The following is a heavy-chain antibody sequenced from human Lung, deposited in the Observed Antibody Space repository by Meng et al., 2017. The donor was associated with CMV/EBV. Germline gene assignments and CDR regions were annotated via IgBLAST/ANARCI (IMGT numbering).Heavy chain of an antibody. D-gene: IGHD2-2*01. CDR1: GSTFSGSA. CDR3: TSNDAPDIVVVPAAMGGP. J-gene: IGHJ5*02. Sequence: EVQLVESGGGLVQPGGSLKPSCAASGSTFSGSAMHWVRQASGKGLEWVGRIRSKANSYATAYAASVKGRFTISRDDSKNTAYLQMNSLKTEDTAVYYCTSNDAPDIVVVPAAMGGPWGQGTLFTVSS. V-gene: IGHV3-73*02. CDR2: IRSKANSYAT.